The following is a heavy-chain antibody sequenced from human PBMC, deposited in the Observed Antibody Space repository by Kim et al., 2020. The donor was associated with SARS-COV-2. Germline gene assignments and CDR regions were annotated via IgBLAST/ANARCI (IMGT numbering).Heavy chain of an antibody. CDR1: GGTFSSYA. V-gene: IGHV1-69*13. D-gene: IGHD6-19*01. CDR2: IIPIFGTA. J-gene: IGHJ4*02. Sequence: SVKVSCKASGGTFSSYAISWVRQAPGQGLEWMGGIIPIFGTANYAQKFQGRVTITADESTSTAYMELSSLRSEDTAVYYCARGPRPSYSSGWYTVDYWGQGTLVTVSS. CDR3: ARGPRPSYSSGWYTVDY.